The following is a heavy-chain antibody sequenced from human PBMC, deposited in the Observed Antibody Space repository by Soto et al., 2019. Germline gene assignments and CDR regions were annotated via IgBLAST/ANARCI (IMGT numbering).Heavy chain of an antibody. J-gene: IGHJ4*02. D-gene: IGHD3-22*01. CDR1: GGSISSYY. CDR2: IYYSGST. V-gene: IGHV4-59*01. Sequence: SETLSLTCTVSGGSISSYYWSWIRQPPGKGLEWIGYIYYSGSTNYNPSLKSRVTISVDASKNQFSLKLSSVTAADTAVYYCASYDSSGRFDYWGQGTLVTVSS. CDR3: ASYDSSGRFDY.